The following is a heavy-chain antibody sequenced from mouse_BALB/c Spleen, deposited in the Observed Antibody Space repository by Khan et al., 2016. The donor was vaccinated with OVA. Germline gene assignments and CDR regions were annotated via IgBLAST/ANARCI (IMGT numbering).Heavy chain of an antibody. D-gene: IGHD2-13*01. CDR2: INPSDGGT. Sequence: QVQLKQSGAELVKPGTSVKLSCKASGYTFTSYYMYWVKKRPGQGLEWIGGINPSDGGTIFNEKLKRKATLTVDKSSSTAYMQLSSLTSEDSAVYYCTRSAYVDPFAYWGQGTLVTVSA. J-gene: IGHJ3*01. V-gene: IGHV1S81*02. CDR1: GYTFTSYY. CDR3: TRSAYVDPFAY.